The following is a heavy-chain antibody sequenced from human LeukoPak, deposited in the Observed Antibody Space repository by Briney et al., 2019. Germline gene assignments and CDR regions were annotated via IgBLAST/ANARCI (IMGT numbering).Heavy chain of an antibody. CDR3: AKYAGAGAYDRHNEFDS. V-gene: IGHV3-7*01. CDR1: GFTFSSYW. D-gene: IGHD3-22*01. J-gene: IGHJ4*02. Sequence: GGSLRLSCAASGFTFSSYWMSWVRQAPGKGLEWVANIKQDGSEKYYVDSVKGRFTISRDNAKNTLFLEMNSLRPEDTAVYYCAKYAGAGAYDRHNEFDSWGQGTLVTVSS. CDR2: IKQDGSEK.